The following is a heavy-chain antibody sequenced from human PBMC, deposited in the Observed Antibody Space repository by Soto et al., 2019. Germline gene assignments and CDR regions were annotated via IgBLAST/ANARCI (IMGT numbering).Heavy chain of an antibody. J-gene: IGHJ2*01. CDR2: FYDSGST. V-gene: IGHV4-59*01. D-gene: IGHD5-18*01. CDR3: TRPPAIVFWYCDR. Sequence: SQTLTLTCSVSGGSIISYYWSWIRQPPGKGLEWIGYFYDSGSTNYNPSLKSRVTISVDTSKNQFSLKLSSVTAADTAVYYCTRPPAIVFWYCDRCGRGTLVTVA. CDR1: GGSIISYY.